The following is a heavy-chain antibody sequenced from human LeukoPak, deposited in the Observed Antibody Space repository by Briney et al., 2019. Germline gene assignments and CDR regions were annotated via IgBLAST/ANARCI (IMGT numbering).Heavy chain of an antibody. Sequence: WASVKVSCKASGYTFTGYYMHWVRQAPGQGLEWMGWINPNSGGTNYAQKFQGRVTMTRHTSISTAYMELSRLRSDDTAVYYCARDDATIFGVINYYFDYWGQGTLVTVSS. J-gene: IGHJ4*02. CDR2: INPNSGGT. V-gene: IGHV1-2*02. CDR1: GYTFTGYY. CDR3: ARDDATIFGVINYYFDY. D-gene: IGHD3-3*01.